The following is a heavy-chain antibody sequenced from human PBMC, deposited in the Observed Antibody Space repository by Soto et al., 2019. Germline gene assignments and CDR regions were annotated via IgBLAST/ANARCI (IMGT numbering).Heavy chain of an antibody. V-gene: IGHV4-59*08. Sequence: SETLSLTCTVSGGSISSYYWSWIRQPPGKGLEWIGYIYYSGSTYYNPSLKSRVTISVDTSKNQFSLKLSSVTAADTAVYYCARGQLVLLTRNWFDPWGQGTLVTVSS. CDR3: ARGQLVLLTRNWFDP. D-gene: IGHD6-13*01. J-gene: IGHJ5*02. CDR1: GGSISSYY. CDR2: IYYSGST.